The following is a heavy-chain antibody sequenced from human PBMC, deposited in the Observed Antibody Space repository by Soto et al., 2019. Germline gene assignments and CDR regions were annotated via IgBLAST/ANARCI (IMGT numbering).Heavy chain of an antibody. CDR1: GGSIGSSGSC. Sequence: SETMSLTCTVAGGSIGSSGSCWGWIRQPPGKGLAWLGSIYYSGSTYYNPSPKSRVTISVDTSKNQFSLKLSSVTAADTAVYYCARLGVGATTDYYSGMAVWGQGTTVTVSS. CDR2: IYYSGST. J-gene: IGHJ6*02. CDR3: ARLGVGATTDYYSGMAV. D-gene: IGHD1-26*01. V-gene: IGHV4-39*01.